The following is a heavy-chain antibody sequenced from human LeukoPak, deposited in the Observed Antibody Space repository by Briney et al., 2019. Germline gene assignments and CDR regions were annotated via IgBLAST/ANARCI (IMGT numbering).Heavy chain of an antibody. V-gene: IGHV3-7*01. CDR3: ARDRMARGFDY. J-gene: IGHJ4*02. CDR1: GFTFSSYA. D-gene: IGHD2-8*01. Sequence: GGSLRLSCAASGFTFSSYAMSWVRQAPGKGLEWVANIKQDGSEKYYVDSVKGRFTISRDNAKNSLYLQMNSLRAEDTAVYYCARDRMARGFDYWGQGTLVTVSS. CDR2: IKQDGSEK.